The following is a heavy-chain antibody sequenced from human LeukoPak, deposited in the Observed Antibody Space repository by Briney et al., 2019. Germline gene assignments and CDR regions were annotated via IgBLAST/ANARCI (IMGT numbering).Heavy chain of an antibody. D-gene: IGHD6-19*01. CDR1: GDSVSSNTAA. V-gene: IGHV6-1*01. J-gene: IGHJ4*02. CDR2: TYYRSKWYD. Sequence: SQTLSLTCAISGDSVSSNTAAWNWIRQSPSRGLEWLGRTYYRSKWYDDYAVFVKSRIIINPDTSKNQFYLQLNSVTPEDTAVYYGARNNPNSSGWYSFDSWGQGTLVTVSS. CDR3: ARNNPNSSGWYSFDS.